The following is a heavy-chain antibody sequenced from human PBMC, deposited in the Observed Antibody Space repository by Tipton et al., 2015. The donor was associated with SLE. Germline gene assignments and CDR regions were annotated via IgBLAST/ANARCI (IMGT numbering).Heavy chain of an antibody. CDR2: LSWNSGSL. Sequence: SLRLSCAGSGFNFDDYAMHWLRQAPGKGLEWVSGLSWNSGSLGYADSVKGRFTISRDNAKKSLHLQMNSLRPEDTALYYCARDFPYDFWSGSHAHYYGMDVWGQGTTVTVSS. J-gene: IGHJ6*02. D-gene: IGHD3-3*01. CDR3: ARDFPYDFWSGSHAHYYGMDV. CDR1: GFNFDDYA. V-gene: IGHV3-9*01.